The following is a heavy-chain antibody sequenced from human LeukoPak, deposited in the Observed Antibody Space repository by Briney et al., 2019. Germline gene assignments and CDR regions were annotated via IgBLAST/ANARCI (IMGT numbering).Heavy chain of an antibody. V-gene: IGHV3-21*01. D-gene: IGHD3-10*01. CDR2: ISSSSSNI. J-gene: IGHJ4*02. CDR3: ARGQLWFGELFTTFDY. Sequence: GGSLRLSCAASGFTFSSYGMNWVRQAPGKGLEWVSSISSSSSNIYYADSVKGRFTISRDNAKNSPYLQMNSLRAEDTAVYYCARGQLWFGELFTTFDYWGQGTLVTVSS. CDR1: GFTFSSYG.